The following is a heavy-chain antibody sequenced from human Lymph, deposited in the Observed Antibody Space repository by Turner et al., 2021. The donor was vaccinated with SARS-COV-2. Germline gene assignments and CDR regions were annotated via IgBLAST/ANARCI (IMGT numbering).Heavy chain of an antibody. J-gene: IGHJ6*02. D-gene: IGHD2-15*01. CDR3: ATVLCTGSSCYYYGMDV. V-gene: IGHV1-24*01. CDR2: FDPEYGEI. CDR1: GYPITELS. Sequence: QVQLVQSGAQMKKPGASVKVPCKVSGYPITELSMHWVRQAPGKGLEWMGGFDPEYGEIIYAQKFQGRVTMSEDTSTDTAYMELSSLRSEDTAVYYCATVLCTGSSCYYYGMDVWGQGTTVTVSS.